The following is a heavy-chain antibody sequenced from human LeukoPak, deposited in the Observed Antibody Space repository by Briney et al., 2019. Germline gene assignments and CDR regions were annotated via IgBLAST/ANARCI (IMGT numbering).Heavy chain of an antibody. V-gene: IGHV4-30-2*01. CDR3: ARSRQASGLFNS. CDR2: IYDRGPA. J-gene: IGHJ5*01. D-gene: IGHD3-10*01. Sequence: SQTLSLTCTVSGYAITSGGFSWNWIRQPPGKGLEWIGCIYDRGPAYYNPSLKSRFTISVDRPKNQFFLNVTSLTAADTAVYYCARSRQASGLFNSWGQGALVVVSS. CDR1: GYAITSGGFS.